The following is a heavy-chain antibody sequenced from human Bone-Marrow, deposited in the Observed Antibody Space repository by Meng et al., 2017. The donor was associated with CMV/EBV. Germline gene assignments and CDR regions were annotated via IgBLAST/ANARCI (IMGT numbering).Heavy chain of an antibody. D-gene: IGHD2-15*01. Sequence: LRLSCTVSGGSISSGDNYWSWIRQPPGKGLEWIGYIHYSETTYYNPSLKSRITISADTSKNHFSLKLTSVTAADTAVYYCARASHTVAPWCFAYWGQGMLVTVSS. CDR3: ARASHTVAPWCFAY. CDR2: IHYSETT. J-gene: IGHJ4*02. V-gene: IGHV4-30-4*08. CDR1: GGSISSGDNY.